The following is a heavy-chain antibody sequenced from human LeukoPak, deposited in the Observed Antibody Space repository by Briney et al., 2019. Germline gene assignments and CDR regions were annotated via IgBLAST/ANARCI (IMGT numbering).Heavy chain of an antibody. Sequence: SETLSLTCTVSGGSVSSGSYYWSWIRQPPGKGLEWIGYIYYSGSTNYNPSLKSRVTISVDTSKNQFSLKLSSVTAADTAVYYCARATYDILTGYYPLYFDSWGQGTLVTVFS. J-gene: IGHJ4*02. D-gene: IGHD3-9*01. CDR3: ARATYDILTGYYPLYFDS. CDR2: IYYSGST. CDR1: GGSVSSGSYY. V-gene: IGHV4-61*01.